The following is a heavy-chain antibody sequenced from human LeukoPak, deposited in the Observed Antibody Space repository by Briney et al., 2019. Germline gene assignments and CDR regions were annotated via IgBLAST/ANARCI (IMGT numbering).Heavy chain of an antibody. CDR2: IYPGDSDT. J-gene: IGHJ6*03. D-gene: IGHD6-6*01. CDR3: ARLSSSISYYYYMDV. CDR1: GYSFTSCW. V-gene: IGHV5-51*01. Sequence: GESLKISCKGSGYSFTSCWIGWVRQMPGKGLEWMGIIYPGDSDTRYSPSFQGQVTISADKSISTAYLQWSSLKASDTAMYYCARLSSSISYYYYMDVWGKGTTVTVSS.